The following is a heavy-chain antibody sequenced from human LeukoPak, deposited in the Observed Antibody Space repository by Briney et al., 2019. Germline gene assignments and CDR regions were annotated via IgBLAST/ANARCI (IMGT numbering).Heavy chain of an antibody. CDR3: AKERGGLWFGELYYFDY. D-gene: IGHD3-10*01. J-gene: IGHJ4*02. CDR1: GFTFSSYG. CDR2: ISYDGSNK. V-gene: IGHV3-30*18. Sequence: GGSLRLSCAASGFTFSSYGMHWVRQAPGKGLEWVAVISYDGSNKYYADSVKGRFTISRDNSKNTLYLQMNSLRAEDTAVYYCAKERGGLWFGELYYFDYWGQGTLVTVSS.